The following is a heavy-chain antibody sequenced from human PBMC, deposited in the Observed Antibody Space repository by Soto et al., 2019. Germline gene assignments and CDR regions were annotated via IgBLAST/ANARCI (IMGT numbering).Heavy chain of an antibody. CDR1: GYTFTSYD. D-gene: IGHD3-3*01. J-gene: IGHJ5*02. Sequence: ASVKGSCKASGYTFTSYDINWLRQATGQGLEWMGWMNPNSGNTGYAQKFQGRVTMTRNTSISTAYMELSSLRSEDTAVYYCARGGYYDFWSGYSYNWFDPWGQG. CDR2: MNPNSGNT. V-gene: IGHV1-8*01. CDR3: ARGGYYDFWSGYSYNWFDP.